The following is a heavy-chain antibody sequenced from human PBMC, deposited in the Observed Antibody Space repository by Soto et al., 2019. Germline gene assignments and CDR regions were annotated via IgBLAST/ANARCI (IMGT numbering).Heavy chain of an antibody. CDR2: IYGGGTT. J-gene: IGHJ4*02. Sequence: PGGSLRLSCAASGFTVSSNYMSWVRQAPGKGLEWVSVIYGGGTTYYADSVEGRFTISRDDSKNTLYLQMHSLRAEDTAVYYCARSEQWPYYFDYWGQGTLVTVSP. V-gene: IGHV3-53*01. CDR1: GFTVSSNY. CDR3: ARSEQWPYYFDY. D-gene: IGHD6-19*01.